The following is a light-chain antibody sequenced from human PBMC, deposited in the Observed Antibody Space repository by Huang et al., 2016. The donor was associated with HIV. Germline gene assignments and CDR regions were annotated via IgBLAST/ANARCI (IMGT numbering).Light chain of an antibody. Sequence: DIQMTQSPSSLSASVGDRVTITCQASQDIGNYLNWYQKKPGQAPKLLIFDASNLETGVPSRFSGSGSGTDFTFTISTLQPEDIATYYFQHYDSLPPWTFGQGTRVEI. J-gene: IGKJ1*01. CDR1: QDIGNY. CDR2: DAS. CDR3: QHYDSLPPWT. V-gene: IGKV1-33*01.